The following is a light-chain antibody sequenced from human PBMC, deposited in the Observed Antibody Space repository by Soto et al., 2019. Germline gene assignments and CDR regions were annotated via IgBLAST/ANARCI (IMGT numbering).Light chain of an antibody. Sequence: DIVMTQSPDSLAVSLGEGATINCKSSQSVLYSSNTKNYLAWYQQRPGQPPKLLIYWASTRESGVPDRFSGSGSGTDFTLTITSLQAEDVAVYYCQQYESTPPTFGQGTKLEIK. V-gene: IGKV4-1*01. CDR2: WAS. CDR3: QQYESTPPT. J-gene: IGKJ2*01. CDR1: QSVLYSSNTKNY.